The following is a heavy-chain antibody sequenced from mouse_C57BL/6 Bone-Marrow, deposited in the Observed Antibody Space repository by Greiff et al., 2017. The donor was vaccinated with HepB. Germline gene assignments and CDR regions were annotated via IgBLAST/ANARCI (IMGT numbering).Heavy chain of an antibody. CDR1: GFTFSTSG. CDR3: ARDRFDYYFDY. J-gene: IGHJ2*01. Sequence: EVQGVESGGDLVKPGGSLKLSCAASGFTFSTSGMSWVRQTPDRRLEWVATISTGGTYTYYADSVKGRFTISRDTAKSTRFLQMSSLKSEDTAIYYCARDRFDYYFDYWGQGTTLTVSS. CDR2: ISTGGTYT. V-gene: IGHV5-6*01. D-gene: IGHD2-14*01.